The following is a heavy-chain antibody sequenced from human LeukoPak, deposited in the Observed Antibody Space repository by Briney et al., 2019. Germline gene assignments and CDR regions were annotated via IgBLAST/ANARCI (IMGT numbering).Heavy chain of an antibody. CDR3: ARLEYYYDSGSYFDY. J-gene: IGHJ4*02. Sequence: GESLKISCKGSGYSFTSYWIGWVRQMPGKGLEWMGIIFPGDSDTRYSPSFQGQVTISADKSISTAYLQWSSLKVSDTAMYYCARLEYYYDSGSYFDYWGQGTLVTVSS. D-gene: IGHD3-10*01. V-gene: IGHV5-51*01. CDR1: GYSFTSYW. CDR2: IFPGDSDT.